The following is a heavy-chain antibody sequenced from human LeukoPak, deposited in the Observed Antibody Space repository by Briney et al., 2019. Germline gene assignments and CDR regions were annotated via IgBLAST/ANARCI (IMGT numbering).Heavy chain of an antibody. D-gene: IGHD3-3*01. CDR1: GGSISSGSYY. J-gene: IGHJ5*02. CDR3: ARSGLTIFGVAPNWFDP. V-gene: IGHV4-61*02. Sequence: PSQTLSLTCTVSGGSISSGSYYWSWIRQPAGKGLEWIGRIYTSGSTNYNPSLKSRVTISVDTSKNQFSLKLSSLTAADTAVYYCARSGLTIFGVAPNWFDPWAREPWSPSPQ. CDR2: IYTSGST.